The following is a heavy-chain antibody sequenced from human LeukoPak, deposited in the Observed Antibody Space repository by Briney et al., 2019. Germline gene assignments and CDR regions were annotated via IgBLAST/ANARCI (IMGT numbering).Heavy chain of an antibody. Sequence: PGGSLRLSCAASGFTFSSYAMHWVRQAPGKGLEWVAVISYDGSNKYYADSVKGRFTISRDNSKNTLYLQMNSLGAEDTAVYYCAREDTAMKYFDYWGQGTLVTVSS. D-gene: IGHD5-18*01. J-gene: IGHJ4*02. CDR2: ISYDGSNK. CDR3: AREDTAMKYFDY. V-gene: IGHV3-30*04. CDR1: GFTFSSYA.